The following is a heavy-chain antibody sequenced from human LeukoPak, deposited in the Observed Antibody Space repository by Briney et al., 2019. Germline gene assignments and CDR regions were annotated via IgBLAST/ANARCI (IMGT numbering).Heavy chain of an antibody. D-gene: IGHD3-10*01. Sequence: GGSQRLSCAASGFTFSSYSMNWVRQAPGKGLEWVSSISSSSSYIYYADSVKGRFTISRDNAKNSLYLQMNSLRAEDTAVYYCARDPRGPNWLDPWGQGTLATVSS. J-gene: IGHJ5*02. V-gene: IGHV3-21*01. CDR2: ISSSSSYI. CDR3: ARDPRGPNWLDP. CDR1: GFTFSSYS.